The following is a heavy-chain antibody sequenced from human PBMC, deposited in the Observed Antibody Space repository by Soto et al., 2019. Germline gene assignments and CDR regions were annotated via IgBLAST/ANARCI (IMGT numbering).Heavy chain of an antibody. CDR3: ASLYSSSFAFDI. V-gene: IGHV3-48*03. CDR2: ISGSGSTI. Sequence: GGSLRLSCAASGFTFSSYEMNWVRQAPGKGLEWVSYISGSGSTIYYADSVKGRFTISRDNAKNSLYLQMNSLRAEDTAVYYCASLYSSSFAFDIWGQGTMVTVSS. D-gene: IGHD6-6*01. J-gene: IGHJ3*02. CDR1: GFTFSSYE.